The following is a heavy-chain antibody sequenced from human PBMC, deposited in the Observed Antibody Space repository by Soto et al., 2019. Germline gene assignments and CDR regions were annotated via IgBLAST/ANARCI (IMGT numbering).Heavy chain of an antibody. J-gene: IGHJ4*02. D-gene: IGHD2-15*01. CDR2: TYYRSKWYN. Sequence: PSQTLSLTCAISGDSVSSNSAAWNWIRQSPSRGLEWLGRTYYRSKWYNDYAVSVKSRITINPDTSKNQFSLQLNSVTPEDTAVYYCARHVDCSGGSCYYFDYWGQGPLVTVSS. CDR3: ARHVDCSGGSCYYFDY. CDR1: GDSVSSNSAA. V-gene: IGHV6-1*01.